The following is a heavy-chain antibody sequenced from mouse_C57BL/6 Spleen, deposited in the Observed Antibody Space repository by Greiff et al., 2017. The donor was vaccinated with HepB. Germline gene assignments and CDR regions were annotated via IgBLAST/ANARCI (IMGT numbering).Heavy chain of an antibody. J-gene: IGHJ3*01. CDR2: IYPRDGST. Sequence: QVQLKQSGPELVKPGASVKLSCKASGYTFTSYDINWVKQRPGQGLEWIGWIYPRDGSTKYNEKFKGKATLTVDTSSSTAYMELHSLTSEDSAVYFCASPGAYGSSSFAYWGQGTLVTVSA. CDR1: GYTFTSYD. V-gene: IGHV1-85*01. D-gene: IGHD1-1*01. CDR3: ASPGAYGSSSFAY.